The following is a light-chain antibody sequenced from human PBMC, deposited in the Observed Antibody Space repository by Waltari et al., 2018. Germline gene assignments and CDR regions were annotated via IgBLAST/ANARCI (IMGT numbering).Light chain of an antibody. J-gene: IGLJ1*01. CDR1: NTGSKS. V-gene: IGLV3-21*02. CDR2: DVG. Sequence: SYVLTQPPSASVAPGQTARITCGGNNTGSKSVHWYQQKPGQAPVLVVYDVGDRPSGIPERFSGSNSGNTATLTISRVEAGDEADYYCQVWDSSSDQGVFATGTKVTVL. CDR3: QVWDSSSDQGV.